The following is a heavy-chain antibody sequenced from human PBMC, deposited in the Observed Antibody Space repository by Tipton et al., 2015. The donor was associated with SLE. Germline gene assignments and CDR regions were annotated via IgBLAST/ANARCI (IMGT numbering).Heavy chain of an antibody. CDR2: IYYSGST. D-gene: IGHD3-9*01. Sequence: TLSLTCTVSGGSINNDVNYWGWIRQYPGKGLEWIANIYYSGSTYYNASLKSRVTISVDTSKTQFSLKLDSVTAADTAVYYCARAGNYDILTGYFPVAFDFWGQGTLVAVSS. CDR3: ARAGNYDILTGYFPVAFDF. V-gene: IGHV4-39*07. CDR1: GGSINNDVNY. J-gene: IGHJ4*02.